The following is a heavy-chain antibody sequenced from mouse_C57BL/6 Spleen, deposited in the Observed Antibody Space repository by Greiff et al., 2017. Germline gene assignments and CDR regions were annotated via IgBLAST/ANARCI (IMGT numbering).Heavy chain of an antibody. CDR3: ARRWLPPSYAMDY. CDR1: GFTFSDYG. CDR2: ISSGSSTI. D-gene: IGHD2-2*01. Sequence: EVQVVESGGGLVKPGGSLKLSCAASGFTFSDYGMHWVRQAPEKGLEWVAYISSGSSTIYYADTVKGRFTISRDNAKNTLFLQMTSLRSEDTAMYYCARRWLPPSYAMDYWGQGTSVTVSS. J-gene: IGHJ4*01. V-gene: IGHV5-17*01.